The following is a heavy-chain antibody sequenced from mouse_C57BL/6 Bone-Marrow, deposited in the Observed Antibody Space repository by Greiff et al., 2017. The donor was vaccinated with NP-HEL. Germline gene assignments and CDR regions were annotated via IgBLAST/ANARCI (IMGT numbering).Heavy chain of an antibody. Sequence: VQLQQPGAELVRPGSSVTLSCKASGYTFTSYWMHWVKQRPIQGLEWIGNIDPSDSETHYIQNFKDKATLTVDKSSSTAYLQLSRLTSAEAAVYYCAREGVGYGGPGNLVTVSA. CDR2: IDPSDSET. CDR3: AREGVGY. V-gene: IGHV1-52*01. J-gene: IGHJ3*01. CDR1: GYTFTSYW.